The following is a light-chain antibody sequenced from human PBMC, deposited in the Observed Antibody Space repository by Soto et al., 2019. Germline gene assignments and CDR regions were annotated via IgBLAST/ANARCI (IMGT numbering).Light chain of an antibody. Sequence: QSALTQPASVSGSPGQSITISCTGTSSDGGGYKYVSWYQQHPGKAPKLMIYDVSNRPSGVSNRFYGSKSGNTASLTISGLQAEDEADYYCSSYTSSSNLVVFGGGTKLTVL. CDR3: SSYTSSSNLVV. CDR1: SSDGGGYKY. J-gene: IGLJ2*01. V-gene: IGLV2-14*01. CDR2: DVS.